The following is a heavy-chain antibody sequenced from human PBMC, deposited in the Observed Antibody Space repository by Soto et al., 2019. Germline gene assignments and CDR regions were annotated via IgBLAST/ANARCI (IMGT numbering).Heavy chain of an antibody. CDR1: GFTFSSYG. Sequence: PGGSLRLSCTASGFTFSSYGMHWVRQAPGKGLEWVAVIWSDGSNKYYGNSVKGRFTISRDNSKSTLYLQMNSLRAEDTAVYYCARDSYDFWSAYHTTGGFDSWGQGTLVTVSS. V-gene: IGHV3-33*01. CDR2: IWSDGSNK. CDR3: ARDSYDFWSAYHTTGGFDS. J-gene: IGHJ4*02. D-gene: IGHD3-3*01.